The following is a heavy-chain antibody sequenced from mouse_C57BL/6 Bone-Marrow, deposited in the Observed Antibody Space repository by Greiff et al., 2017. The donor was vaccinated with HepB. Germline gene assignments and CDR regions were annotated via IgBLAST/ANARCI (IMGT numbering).Heavy chain of an antibody. D-gene: IGHD2-5*01. CDR1: GYTFTSYG. J-gene: IGHJ3*01. Sequence: QVQLQQSGAELVRPGASVKLSCKASGYTFTSYGISWVKQRTGQGLEWIGEIYPRSGNTYYNEKFKGKATLTADKSSSTAYMQLRSLTSEDSAVYVCARRRGPDSNYFETWGQGTLVTVAA. V-gene: IGHV1-81*01. CDR3: ARRRGPDSNYFET. CDR2: IYPRSGNT.